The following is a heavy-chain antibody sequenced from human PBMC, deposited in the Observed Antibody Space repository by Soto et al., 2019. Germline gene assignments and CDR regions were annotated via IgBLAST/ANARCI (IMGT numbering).Heavy chain of an antibody. V-gene: IGHV4-34*01. CDR3: ASSYCSGGSCYLAYYYGMDV. J-gene: IGHJ6*02. CDR1: GGSFSGYY. CDR2: INHSGST. D-gene: IGHD2-15*01. Sequence: QVQLQQWGAGLLKPSETLSLTCAVYGGSFSGYYWSWIRQPPGKGLEWIGEINHSGSTNYNPSLKSRVTISVDTSKNQFSLMLSSVTAADTAVYYCASSYCSGGSCYLAYYYGMDVWGQGTTVTVSS.